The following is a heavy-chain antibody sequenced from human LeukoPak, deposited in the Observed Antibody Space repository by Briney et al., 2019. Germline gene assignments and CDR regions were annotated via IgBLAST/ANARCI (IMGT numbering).Heavy chain of an antibody. CDR1: GYTFTSYD. J-gene: IGHJ3*02. Sequence: ASVKVSCKASGYTFTSYDINWVRQATGQGLEWMGWMNPNSGNTGYAQKFQGRVTMTRNTSISTAYMELSSVTAVDTAVYYCARRDSLGSGDAFDIWGQGTMVTVSS. V-gene: IGHV1-8*01. CDR2: MNPNSGNT. D-gene: IGHD7-27*01. CDR3: ARRDSLGSGDAFDI.